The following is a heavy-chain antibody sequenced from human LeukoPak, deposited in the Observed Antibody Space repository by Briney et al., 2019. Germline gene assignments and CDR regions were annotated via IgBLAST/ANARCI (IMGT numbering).Heavy chain of an antibody. Sequence: SETLSLTCTVSGGSISSYYWSWIRQPPGKGLEWIGYIYYSGSTNYNPSLKSRVTISVDTSKNQFSLKLSSVTAADTAVYYCARTGSSTSSGFDIWGQGTMVTVSS. D-gene: IGHD2-2*01. J-gene: IGHJ3*02. CDR1: GGSISSYY. CDR3: ARTGSSTSSGFDI. CDR2: IYYSGST. V-gene: IGHV4-59*01.